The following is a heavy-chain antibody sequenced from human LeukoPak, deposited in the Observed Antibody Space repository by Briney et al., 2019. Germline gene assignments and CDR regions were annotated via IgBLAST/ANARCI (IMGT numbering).Heavy chain of an antibody. CDR3: ARVAVDTAMPDY. CDR1: GFTVSNNY. J-gene: IGHJ4*02. V-gene: IGHV3-66*02. D-gene: IGHD5-18*01. CDR2: IYSGGST. Sequence: GGPLRLSCAASGFTVSNNYMSGVRKAPGKGLEWVSVIYSGGSTYYADSVKGRFTISRDNSKNTLYLQMNSLRAEDTAVYYCARVAVDTAMPDYWGQGTLVTVSS.